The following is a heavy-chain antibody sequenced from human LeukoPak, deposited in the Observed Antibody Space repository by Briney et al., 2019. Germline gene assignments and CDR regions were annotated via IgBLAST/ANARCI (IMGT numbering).Heavy chain of an antibody. CDR1: GGTFSSYA. CDR3: ASYGSGGYPNRDFDY. Sequence: ASVKVSCKASGGTFSSYAISWVRQAPGQGLEWMGWINPNSGGTNYAQKFQGRVTMTRDTSISTAYTELSRLRSDDTAVYYCASYGSGGYPNRDFDYWGQGTLVTVSS. J-gene: IGHJ4*02. D-gene: IGHD3-10*01. CDR2: INPNSGGT. V-gene: IGHV1-2*02.